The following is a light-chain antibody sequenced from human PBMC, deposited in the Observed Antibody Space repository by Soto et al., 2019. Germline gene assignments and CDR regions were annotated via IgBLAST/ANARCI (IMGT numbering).Light chain of an antibody. J-gene: IGKJ1*01. Sequence: VLTQSPGTLSLSPGERATLSCRASLSVIGSQLAWYHQKPGQPPRLLIYVASSRAAGIPDRFSGSGSGTDFTLTINRLEPEDFAGFDCQQYGSSPTWTVGQGNKADIK. CDR3: QQYGSSPTWT. CDR1: LSVIGSQ. CDR2: VAS. V-gene: IGKV3-20*01.